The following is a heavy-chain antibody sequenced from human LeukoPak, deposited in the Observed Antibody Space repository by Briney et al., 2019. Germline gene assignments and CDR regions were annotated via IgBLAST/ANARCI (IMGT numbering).Heavy chain of an antibody. J-gene: IGHJ4*02. D-gene: IGHD6-6*01. V-gene: IGHV3-64*01. CDR2: ISSNGGST. CDR3: ARSQRTSIAAPIDY. Sequence: GGSLRLSCAASGSTFSSYAMHWVRQAPGKGLEYVSAISSNGGSTYYANSVKGRFTISRDNSKNTLYLQMGSLRAEDMAVYYCARSQRTSIAAPIDYWGQGTLVTVSS. CDR1: GSTFSSYA.